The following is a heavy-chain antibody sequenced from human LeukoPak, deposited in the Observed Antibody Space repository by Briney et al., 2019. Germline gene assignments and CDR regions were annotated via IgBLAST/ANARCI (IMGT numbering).Heavy chain of an antibody. V-gene: IGHV3-23*01. CDR1: GFTFNNYA. D-gene: IGHD1-14*01. CDR3: AKVSGGGLYYDGMDV. J-gene: IGHJ6*02. Sequence: GGSLRLSCAASGFTFNNYAMNWVRQAPGKGLEWVSVISGSGGATYYADSVKGRFTISRDSSKNTLYLQMNSLRAEDTAVYYCAKVSGGGLYYDGMDVWGQGTTVTVS. CDR2: ISGSGGAT.